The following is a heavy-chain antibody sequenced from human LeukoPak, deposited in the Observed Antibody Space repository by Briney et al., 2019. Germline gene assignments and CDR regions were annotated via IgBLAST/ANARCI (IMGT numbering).Heavy chain of an antibody. CDR1: GFTSRLTFRSYW. D-gene: IGHD3-10*01. V-gene: IGHV3-7*01. J-gene: IGHJ6*02. CDR3: ARVGGGMDV. CDR2: IKEDGSEK. Sequence: GGSLRLSCAASGFTSRLTFRSYWMSWVRQAPGKGLEWVANIKEDGSEKYYVASVKGRFNITRDNATNSLYLQMNSLRAEGTALYYCARVGGGMDVWGQGTTVTVS.